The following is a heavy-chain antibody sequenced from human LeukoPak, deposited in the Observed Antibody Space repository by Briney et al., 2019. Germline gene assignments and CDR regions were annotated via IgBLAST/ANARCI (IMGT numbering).Heavy chain of an antibody. CDR1: GFTLSSNY. CDR3: ARDRPDRLFDY. V-gene: IGHV3-66*01. CDR2: IYSGGST. J-gene: IGHJ4*02. Sequence: GSLRLSCAVSGFTLSSNYMSWVRQVPGKGLEWVSVIYSGGSTYYADSVKGRFTISRDNSKNTLYLQMNSLRAEDTAVYYCARDRPDRLFDYWGQGTLVTASS.